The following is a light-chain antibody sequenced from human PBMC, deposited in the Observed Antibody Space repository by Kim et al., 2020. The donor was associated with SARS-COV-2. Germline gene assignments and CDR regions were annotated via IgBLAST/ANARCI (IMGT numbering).Light chain of an antibody. Sequence: LTQPASVSGSPGQSITISCTGTSSDVGGYNYVSWYQQHPGKAPKLMIYDVSGRPSGISYRFSGSKSDNTASLTISGLQAEDEGDYFCTSYTSGSTLVFGGGTQLTVL. J-gene: IGLJ3*02. CDR3: TSYTSGSTLV. CDR2: DVS. V-gene: IGLV2-14*01. CDR1: SSDVGGYNY.